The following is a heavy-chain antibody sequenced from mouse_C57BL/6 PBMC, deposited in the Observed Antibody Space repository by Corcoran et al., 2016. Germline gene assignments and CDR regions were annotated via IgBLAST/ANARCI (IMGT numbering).Heavy chain of an antibody. Sequence: QVQLQQSGPELGKPGASVKLYCKASGYTCTSYDINWVKQRPGQGLEWMGWIYPRDGSTKYNEKFKGKATLTVDTSSSTAYMELHSLTSEDSAVYFCARWSSYAMDYWGQGTSVTVSS. CDR3: ARWSSYAMDY. V-gene: IGHV1-85*01. J-gene: IGHJ4*01. CDR2: IYPRDGST. CDR1: GYTCTSYD.